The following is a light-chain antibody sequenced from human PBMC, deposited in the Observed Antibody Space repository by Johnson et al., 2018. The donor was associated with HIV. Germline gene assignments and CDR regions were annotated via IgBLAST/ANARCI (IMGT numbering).Light chain of an antibody. CDR2: ENN. CDR1: SSNIGNNY. Sequence: QSVLTQPPSVSAAPGQKVTISCSGSSSNIGNNYVSWYQQLPGTAPKLLIYENNKRPSGIPDRFSGSKCGTSATPGITGLQTGDEADYYCGTWDSSLSAGVVGAGTKVTVL. J-gene: IGLJ1*01. V-gene: IGLV1-51*02. CDR3: GTWDSSLSAGV.